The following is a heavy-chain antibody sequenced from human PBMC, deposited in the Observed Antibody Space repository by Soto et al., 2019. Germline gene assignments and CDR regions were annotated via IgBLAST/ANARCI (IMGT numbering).Heavy chain of an antibody. J-gene: IGHJ6*02. CDR1: GFTFSSYA. CDR2: ISYDGSNK. V-gene: IGHV3-30-3*01. CDR3: ARDIVATIGLGYYYYDGMDV. D-gene: IGHD5-12*01. Sequence: QVQLVESGGGVVQPGRSLRLSCAASGFTFSSYAMHWVRQAPGKGLEWVAVISYDGSNKYYADSVKGRFTISRDNSKNTLYLQMNSLRAEDTAVYYCARDIVATIGLGYYYYDGMDVWGQGTTVTVSS.